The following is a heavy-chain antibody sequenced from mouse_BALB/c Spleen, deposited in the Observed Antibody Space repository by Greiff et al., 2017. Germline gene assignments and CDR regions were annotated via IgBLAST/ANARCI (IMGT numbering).Heavy chain of an antibody. CDR1: GFNIKDTY. V-gene: IGHV14-3*02. CDR2: IDPANGNT. J-gene: IGHJ1*01. Sequence: VHVKQSGAELVKPGASVKLSCTASGFNIKDTYMHWVKQRPEQGLEWIGRIDPANGNTKYDPKFQGKATITADTSSNTAYLQLSSLTSEDTAVYYCARSGDYYGSSYWYFDVWGAGTTVTVSS. CDR3: ARSGDYYGSSYWYFDV. D-gene: IGHD1-1*01.